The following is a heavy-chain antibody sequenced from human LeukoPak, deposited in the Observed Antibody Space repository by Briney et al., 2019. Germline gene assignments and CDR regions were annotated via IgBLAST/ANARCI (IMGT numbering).Heavy chain of an antibody. Sequence: GGSLRLSCAASGFTFSSYAMSWVRQAPGKGLEWVSAISGGGGSTYYADSVKGRFTISRDNSKNTLYLQMNSLRAEDTAVYYCAKAVDSYGYYEYFDYWGQGTLVTVSS. D-gene: IGHD5-18*01. J-gene: IGHJ4*02. CDR2: ISGGGGST. CDR3: AKAVDSYGYYEYFDY. V-gene: IGHV3-23*01. CDR1: GFTFSSYA.